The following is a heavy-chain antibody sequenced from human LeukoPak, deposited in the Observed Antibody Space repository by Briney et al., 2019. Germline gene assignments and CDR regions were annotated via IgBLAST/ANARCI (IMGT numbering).Heavy chain of an antibody. V-gene: IGHV3-21*01. CDR2: ISSSSSYI. CDR3: AREGAYDFWSGYQDY. Sequence: ETLSLTCAVYGGSFSGYYWSWVRQAPGKGLEWVSSISSSSSYIYYADSVKGRFTISRDNAKNSLYLQMNSLRAEDTAVYYCAREGAYDFWSGYQDYWGQGTLVTVSS. J-gene: IGHJ4*02. CDR1: GGSFSGYY. D-gene: IGHD3-3*01.